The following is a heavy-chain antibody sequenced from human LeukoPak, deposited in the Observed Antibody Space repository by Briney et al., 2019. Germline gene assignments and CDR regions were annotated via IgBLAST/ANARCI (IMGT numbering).Heavy chain of an antibody. CDR1: GFTFSDYY. CDR2: ISSSGSTI. D-gene: IGHD1-7*01. V-gene: IGHV3-11*01. CDR3: AKENWNYYFDY. Sequence: PGGSLRLSCAASGFTFSDYYMSWIRQAPGKGLEWVSYISSSGSTIYYADSVKGRFTISRDNAKNSLYLQMNSLRAEDTALYYCAKENWNYYFDYWGQGTLVTVSS. J-gene: IGHJ4*02.